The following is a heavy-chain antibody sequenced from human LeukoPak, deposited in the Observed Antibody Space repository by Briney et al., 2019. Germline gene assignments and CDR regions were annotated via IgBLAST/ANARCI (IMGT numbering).Heavy chain of an antibody. J-gene: IGHJ4*02. V-gene: IGHV3-23*01. CDR2: ITINGGGT. Sequence: GGSLRLSCAASGITFSSCAMSWVRQAPGKGLKWVSAITINGGGTYYADSVKGRFTISRDNSKNTLYLQMNSLRAEDTAVYYCAKRSDYRNFDCWGQGTLVTVSS. D-gene: IGHD4-11*01. CDR3: AKRSDYRNFDC. CDR1: GITFSSCA.